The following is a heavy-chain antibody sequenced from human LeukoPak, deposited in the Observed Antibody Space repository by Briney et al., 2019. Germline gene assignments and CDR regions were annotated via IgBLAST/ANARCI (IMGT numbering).Heavy chain of an antibody. CDR3: ARVSGSWDAFDI. CDR1: GFTFSSYD. D-gene: IGHD1-26*01. Sequence: PGGSLRLSCAASGFTFSSYDMHWVRQATGKGLEWVSAIGTAGDTYYPGSVKGRFTISRENAKNSLYLQMNSLRAGDTAVYYCARVSGSWDAFDIWGQGTMVTVSS. V-gene: IGHV3-13*01. CDR2: IGTAGDT. J-gene: IGHJ3*02.